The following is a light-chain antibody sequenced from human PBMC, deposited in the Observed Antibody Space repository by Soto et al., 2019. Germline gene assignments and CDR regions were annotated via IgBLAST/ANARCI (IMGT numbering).Light chain of an antibody. Sequence: EIVMTQSPVTLSLSPGERATLSCRASQSVSSSYLAWYQQKPGQAPRLLIYGALSRATGIPDRFSGSGSGTDFTLTISRLEPEDFAVYYCQQYGSSPWTFGQGTKVEIK. CDR3: QQYGSSPWT. V-gene: IGKV3-20*01. CDR2: GAL. J-gene: IGKJ1*01. CDR1: QSVSSSY.